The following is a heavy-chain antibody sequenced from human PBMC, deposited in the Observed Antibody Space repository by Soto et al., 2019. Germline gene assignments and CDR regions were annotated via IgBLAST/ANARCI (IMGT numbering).Heavy chain of an antibody. V-gene: IGHV4-34*01. J-gene: IGHJ5*02. D-gene: IGHD5-12*01. CDR3: TSRLATTPTYNWFDP. Sequence: SETLSLTCAVYGGSFSGYYWSRIRQPPGKGLEWIGEINHSGSTNYNPSLKSRVTISVDTSKNQFSLKLSSVTAADTAVYYCTSRLATTPTYNWFDPWGQGTLVTVSS. CDR1: GGSFSGYY. CDR2: INHSGST.